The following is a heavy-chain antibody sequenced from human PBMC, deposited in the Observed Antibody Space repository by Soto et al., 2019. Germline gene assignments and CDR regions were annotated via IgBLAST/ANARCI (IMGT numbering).Heavy chain of an antibody. CDR1: GGSLSSGGYY. V-gene: IGHV4-31*01. CDR3: ASLQKLGSSYFDY. J-gene: IGHJ4*02. D-gene: IGHD7-27*01. CDR2: IYYSGST. Sequence: ASETLSLTCTVSGGSLSSGGYYWSWIRQHPGKGLEWIGYIYYSGSTYYNPSLKSQVTISVDTSKNQFSLKLSSVTAADTAVYYCASLQKLGSSYFDYWGQGTLVTVSS.